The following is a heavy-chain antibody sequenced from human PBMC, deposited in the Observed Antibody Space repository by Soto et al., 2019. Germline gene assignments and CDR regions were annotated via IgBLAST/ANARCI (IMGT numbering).Heavy chain of an antibody. D-gene: IGHD3-10*01. CDR2: ISYDGSNK. J-gene: IGHJ6*02. CDR3: AKGGRYYYHYGMDV. CDR1: GFTFSSYG. V-gene: IGHV3-30*18. Sequence: QVQLVESGGGVVQPGRSLRLSCAASGFTFSSYGMHWVRQAPGKGLEWVAVISYDGSNKYYADSVKGRFTISRDNSKNTLYLQMNSLRAEDTAVYYCAKGGRYYYHYGMDVWGQGTTVTVSS.